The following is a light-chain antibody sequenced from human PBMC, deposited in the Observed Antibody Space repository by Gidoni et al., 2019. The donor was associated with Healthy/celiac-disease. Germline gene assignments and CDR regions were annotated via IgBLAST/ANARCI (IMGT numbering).Light chain of an antibody. CDR1: QYISNY. Sequence: DIKITQSPSSLSASVGDRVTLTCLASQYISNYLNWYQQKPGKAPKLLIYDASTLETGIPSRFSGSGSGTDFTFTISSLQPEDIATYYCQQYDNLPLTFGGGTKVEIK. CDR2: DAS. J-gene: IGKJ4*01. V-gene: IGKV1-33*01. CDR3: QQYDNLPLT.